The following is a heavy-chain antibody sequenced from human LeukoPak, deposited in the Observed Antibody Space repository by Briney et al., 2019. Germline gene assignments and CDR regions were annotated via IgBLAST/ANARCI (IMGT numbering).Heavy chain of an antibody. CDR2: ISSGSSYI. CDR1: GFTFSSYS. CDR3: ARDEGSPFDY. Sequence: GGSLRLSCAASGFTFSSYSMNWVRQAPGKGLEWVSSISSGSSYIYYADSVKGRFTISRDNAKNSLYLQMNSLRAEDTAVYYCARDEGSPFDYWGQGTLVTVSS. V-gene: IGHV3-21*01. J-gene: IGHJ4*02.